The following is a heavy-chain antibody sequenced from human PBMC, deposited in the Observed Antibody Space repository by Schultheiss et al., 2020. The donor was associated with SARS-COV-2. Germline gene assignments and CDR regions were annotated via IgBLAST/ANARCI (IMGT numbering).Heavy chain of an antibody. Sequence: ASVKVSCKASGYTFTSYDINWVRQATGQGLEWMGWMNPNSGNTGYAQKFQGRVTMTEDTSTDTAYMELSSLRSEDTAVYYCATISRWLVWGDDAFDIWGQGTMVTVSS. CDR1: GYTFTSYD. CDR2: MNPNSGNT. D-gene: IGHD3-10*01. V-gene: IGHV1-8*01. CDR3: ATISRWLVWGDDAFDI. J-gene: IGHJ3*02.